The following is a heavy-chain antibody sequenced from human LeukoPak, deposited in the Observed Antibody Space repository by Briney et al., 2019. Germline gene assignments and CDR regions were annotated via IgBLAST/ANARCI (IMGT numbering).Heavy chain of an antibody. J-gene: IGHJ4*02. V-gene: IGHV4-39*07. Sequence: PSETLSLTCTVSGGSISSSSYYWGWIRQPPGKGLEWIGSIYYSGSTYYNPSLKSRVTISVDTPKNQFSLKLSSVTAADTAVYYCARDPGADYDILTGYPEGFDYWGQGTLVTVSS. CDR1: GGSISSSSYY. CDR2: IYYSGST. CDR3: ARDPGADYDILTGYPEGFDY. D-gene: IGHD3-9*01.